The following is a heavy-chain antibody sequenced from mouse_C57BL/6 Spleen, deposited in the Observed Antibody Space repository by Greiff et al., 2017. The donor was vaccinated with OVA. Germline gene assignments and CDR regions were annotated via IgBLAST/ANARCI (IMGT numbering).Heavy chain of an antibody. V-gene: IGHV1-82*01. J-gene: IGHJ2*01. D-gene: IGHD2-2*01. CDR3: ARGGWLRRDFDY. CDR2: IYPGDGDT. Sequence: VKLQESGPELVKPGASVKISCKASGYAFSSSWMNWVKQRPGKGLEWIGRIYPGDGDTNYNGKFKGKATLTADKSSSTAYMQLSSLTSEDSAVYFCARGGWLRRDFDYWGQGTTLTVSS. CDR1: GYAFSSSW.